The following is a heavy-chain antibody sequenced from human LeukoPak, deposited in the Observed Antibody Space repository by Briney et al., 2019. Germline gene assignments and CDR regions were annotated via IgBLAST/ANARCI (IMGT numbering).Heavy chain of an antibody. V-gene: IGHV3-30*03. D-gene: IGHD6-6*01. Sequence: GGSLRLSCAASGFTFSSYGMHWVRQAPGKGLEWVAVISYDGSNKYYADSVKGRFTISRDNSKNTLYLQMNSLRAEDTAVYYCARLTRLSTSPDRYYLDYWGQGTLVTVSS. CDR1: GFTFSSYG. CDR3: ARLTRLSTSPDRYYLDY. CDR2: ISYDGSNK. J-gene: IGHJ4*02.